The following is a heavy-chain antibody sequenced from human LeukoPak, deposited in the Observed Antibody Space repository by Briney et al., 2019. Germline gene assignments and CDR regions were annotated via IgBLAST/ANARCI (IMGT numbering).Heavy chain of an antibody. Sequence: ASVKVSCRASGGTFSNYAISWVRQAPGQGLEWMGGIIPIFGTANYAQKFQGRVTITTDESTSTAYMELRRLRSEDTAVYYCATREGHYSNPWKYYMDVWGKGTTVTVSS. J-gene: IGHJ6*03. CDR3: ATREGHYSNPWKYYMDV. D-gene: IGHD4-11*01. CDR2: IIPIFGTA. V-gene: IGHV1-69*05. CDR1: GGTFSNYA.